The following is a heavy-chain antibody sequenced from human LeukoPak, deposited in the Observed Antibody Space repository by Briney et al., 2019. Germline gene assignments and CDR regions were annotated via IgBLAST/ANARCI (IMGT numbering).Heavy chain of an antibody. J-gene: IGHJ3*02. CDR3: VRDSTATGSPNAFDI. Sequence: GGSLRLSCAASGFTFSSYSMNWVRQAPGKGLEYVSAISSNGGSTYYADSVKGRFTISRDNSKNTLYLQMSSLRAEDTAVYYCVRDSTATGSPNAFDIWGQGTMVTVSS. D-gene: IGHD6-13*01. CDR1: GFTFSSYS. V-gene: IGHV3-64D*06. CDR2: ISSNGGST.